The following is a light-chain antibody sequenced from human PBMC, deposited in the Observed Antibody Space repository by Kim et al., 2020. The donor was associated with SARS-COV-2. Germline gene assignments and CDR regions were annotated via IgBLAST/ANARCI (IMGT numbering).Light chain of an antibody. J-gene: IGKJ4*01. CDR3: QQFGSSPLT. CDR1: QSISSF. Sequence: LSLGDRATLSCRASQSISSFLAWYQQRPGQAPRLLLYGASSRAAGIPDRFSGSGSGTDFTLTINRLAPEDFAVYYCQQFGSSPLTFGGGTKVDIK. V-gene: IGKV3-20*01. CDR2: GAS.